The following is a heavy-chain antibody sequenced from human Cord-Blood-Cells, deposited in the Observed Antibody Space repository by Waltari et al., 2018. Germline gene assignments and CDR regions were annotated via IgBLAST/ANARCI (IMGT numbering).Heavy chain of an antibody. Sequence: QVQLQQWGAGLLKPSETLSLTCAVYGGSFSGYYWSWIRQPPGKGLGWIGEINHSGSTNYNPSLKSRVTISVDTSKNQFSLKLSSVTAADTAVYYCARAHPTYGDYAFDIWGQGTMVTDSS. V-gene: IGHV4-34*01. CDR1: GGSFSGYY. J-gene: IGHJ3*02. CDR3: ARAHPTYGDYAFDI. CDR2: INHSGST. D-gene: IGHD4-17*01.